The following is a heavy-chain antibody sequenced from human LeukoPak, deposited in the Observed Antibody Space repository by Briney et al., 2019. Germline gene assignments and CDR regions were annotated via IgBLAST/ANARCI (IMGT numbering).Heavy chain of an antibody. J-gene: IGHJ5*02. CDR1: GFTFSDSS. Sequence: GGSLRLSCAASGFTFSDSSMSWVRQAPGKGLEWVSSINSGGDNTNYADPVKGRVTISRVNYKNTLYLQMNSLRAEDTAVYYCAKDGLSWYSGSWGQGTLVTVSS. CDR3: AKDGLSWYSGS. V-gene: IGHV3-23*01. CDR2: INSGGDNT. D-gene: IGHD2-15*01.